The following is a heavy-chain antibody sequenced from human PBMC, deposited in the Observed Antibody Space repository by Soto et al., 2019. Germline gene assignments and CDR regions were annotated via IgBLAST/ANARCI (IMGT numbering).Heavy chain of an antibody. J-gene: IGHJ5*02. V-gene: IGHV3-74*01. D-gene: IGHD6-25*01. CDR2: INSDGSST. CDR1: RFTFSSYW. CDR3: ARASIAAGVWWFDP. Sequence: VQLVESGGGLVQPGGSLRLSCAASRFTFSSYWMHWVRQAPGKGLVWVSRINSDGSSTSYADSVKGRFTISRDNAKNTLYLQMNSLRAEDTAVYYCARASIAAGVWWFDPWGQGTLVTVSS.